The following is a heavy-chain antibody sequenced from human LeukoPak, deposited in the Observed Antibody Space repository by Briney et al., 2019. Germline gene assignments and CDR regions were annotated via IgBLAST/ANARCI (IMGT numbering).Heavy chain of an antibody. CDR3: ARALAAAGPLLFDH. J-gene: IGHJ5*02. CDR2: IIPIFGTA. V-gene: IGHV1-69*05. D-gene: IGHD6-13*01. CDR1: GGTFSSYA. Sequence: VASVKVSCKASGGTFSSYAISWVRQAPGQGLEWMGRIIPIFGTANYAQKFQGRVTITTDESTSTAYMELSSLRSEDTAVYYCARALAAAGPLLFDHWGQGTLVTVSS.